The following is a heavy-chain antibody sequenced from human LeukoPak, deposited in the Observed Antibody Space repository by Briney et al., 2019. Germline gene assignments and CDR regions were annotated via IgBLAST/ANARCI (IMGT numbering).Heavy chain of an antibody. Sequence: SETLSLTCTVSADSISAYYWSWVRQPPGKGLEWIAFVHKTGSINYNPSLKSRATISMDTSNSQFSLHVNSVTAADTAVYYCTKYGGSPANYFDSWGPGTLVTVSP. V-gene: IGHV4-59*08. J-gene: IGHJ4*02. CDR1: ADSISAYY. D-gene: IGHD1-26*01. CDR2: VHKTGSI. CDR3: TKYGGSPANYFDS.